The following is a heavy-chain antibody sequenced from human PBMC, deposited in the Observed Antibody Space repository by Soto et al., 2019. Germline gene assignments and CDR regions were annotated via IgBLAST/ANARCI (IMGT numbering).Heavy chain of an antibody. CDR3: ARDNGRPKIGGNYYYITDV. CDR1: GGTFRSYA. D-gene: IGHD3-3*01. J-gene: IGHJ6*02. CDR2: IIPLFRTP. V-gene: IGHV1-69*12. Sequence: QVQLVQSGAEVKEPGSSVKISCQASGGTFRSYALSWVRQAPGQGLEWMGGIIPLFRTPDYAQKFQGRVTITADESTLTAYMELSSLRYEDTAIYYCARDNGRPKIGGNYYYITDVWGQGTTITVSS.